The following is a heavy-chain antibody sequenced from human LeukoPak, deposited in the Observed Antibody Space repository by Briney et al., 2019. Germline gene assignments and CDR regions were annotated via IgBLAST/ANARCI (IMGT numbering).Heavy chain of an antibody. V-gene: IGHV3-53*05. J-gene: IGHJ4*02. D-gene: IGHD3-9*01. CDR1: GYTLSSNY. CDR3: ARSPLRYFDWLHFDY. Sequence: GGSLRLSCAASGYTLSSNYMSWVRQAPGKGLEGGSVIYSGGSTYLADVVKGRFTISRDNSKNTLYLQMNSLRAEGTAVYYCARSPLRYFDWLHFDYWGQGTLVTVSS. CDR2: IYSGGST.